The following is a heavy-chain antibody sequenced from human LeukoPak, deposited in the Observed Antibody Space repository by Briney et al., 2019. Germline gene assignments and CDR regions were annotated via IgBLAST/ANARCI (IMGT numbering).Heavy chain of an antibody. D-gene: IGHD3-22*01. V-gene: IGHV4-4*02. CDR2: INHSGST. Sequence: PSGTLSLTCAVSGGSISSSNWWSWVRQPPGKGLEWIGEINHSGSTNYNPSLKSRVTISVDTSKNQFSLKLSSVTAADTAVYYCARGKSFNYYDSSGYYYEVYYYYYMDVWGKGTTVTISS. CDR1: GGSISSSNW. J-gene: IGHJ6*03. CDR3: ARGKSFNYYDSSGYYYEVYYYYYMDV.